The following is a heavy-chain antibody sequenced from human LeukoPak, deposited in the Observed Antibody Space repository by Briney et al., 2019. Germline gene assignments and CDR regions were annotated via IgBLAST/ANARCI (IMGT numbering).Heavy chain of an antibody. CDR1: EFTFNNYP. J-gene: IGHJ4*02. D-gene: IGHD3-10*01. CDR3: ARGDYYDSRTYRFYFEY. V-gene: IGHV3-30*04. CDR2: LSHNGVDK. Sequence: GGSLRLSCAASEFTFNNYPMHWVRQAPGKGLEWVTLLSHNGVDKYYADSVKGRFTVSRDNSKNTLFLQMNSLRAEDTAVYFCARGDYYDSRTYRFYFEYWGQETLVTVSS.